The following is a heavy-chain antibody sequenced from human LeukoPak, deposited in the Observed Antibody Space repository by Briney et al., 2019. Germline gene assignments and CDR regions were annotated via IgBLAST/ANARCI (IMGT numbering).Heavy chain of an antibody. CDR3: AKTTAGNSSGRYPGWPVDY. CDR2: ISGSGGDA. V-gene: IGHV3-23*01. CDR1: GFTFRNYA. J-gene: IGHJ4*02. Sequence: GGSLRLSCAASGFTFRNYAIYWVRQAPGKGLEWVSGISGSGGDAYFADSVKGRFTISRDHSKNTVFLQMDSLRAEDTAVYYCAKTTAGNSSGRYPGWPVDYWGQGTLVTVSS. D-gene: IGHD6-19*01.